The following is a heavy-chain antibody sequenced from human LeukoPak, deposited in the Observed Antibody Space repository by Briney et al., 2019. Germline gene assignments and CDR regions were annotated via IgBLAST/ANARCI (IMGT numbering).Heavy chain of an antibody. Sequence: SETLSLTCAVSGGSISSSNWWSWVRQPPGKGLEWIGEIYHSGSTIYNPSLKSRVTISVDKSKNQFSLKLSSVTAADTAVYYCARDPYCGGDCPYYFDYWGQGTLVTVSS. V-gene: IGHV4-4*02. CDR2: IYHSGST. D-gene: IGHD2-21*02. CDR3: ARDPYCGGDCPYYFDY. CDR1: GGSISSSNW. J-gene: IGHJ4*02.